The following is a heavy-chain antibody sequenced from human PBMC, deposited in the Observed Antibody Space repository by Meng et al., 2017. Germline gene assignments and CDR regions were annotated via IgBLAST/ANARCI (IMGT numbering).Heavy chain of an antibody. CDR3: ARDPYYYGSGSYYSGYYYYGMDV. CDR1: RYTFTSYY. CDR2: INPSGGST. J-gene: IGHJ6*02. V-gene: IGHV1-46*01. Sequence: ASVKVSCKASRYTFTSYYMHWVRQAPGQGLEWMGIINPSGGSTSYAQKFQGRVTMTRDTSTSTVYMELSSLRSEDTAVYYCARDPYYYGSGSYYSGYYYYGMDVWGQGTTVTVSS. D-gene: IGHD3-10*01.